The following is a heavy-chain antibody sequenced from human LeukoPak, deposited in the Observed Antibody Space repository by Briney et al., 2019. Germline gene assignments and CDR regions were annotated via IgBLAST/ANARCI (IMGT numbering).Heavy chain of an antibody. CDR1: GYTFTSYY. D-gene: IGHD3-10*01. CDR2: INPSGGST. Sequence: GASVKVSCKASGYTFTSYYMHWVRQAPGQGLEWMGIINPSGGSTSYAQKFQGRVTMTRDTSTSTVYMELSSLRSEDMAVYYCARRRITMVRGVIIYYFDYWGQGTLVTVSS. V-gene: IGHV1-46*01. J-gene: IGHJ4*02. CDR3: ARRRITMVRGVIIYYFDY.